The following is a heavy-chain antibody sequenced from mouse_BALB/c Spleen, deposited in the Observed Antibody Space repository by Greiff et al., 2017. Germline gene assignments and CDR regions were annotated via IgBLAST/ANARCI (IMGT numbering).Heavy chain of an antibody. CDR1: GYTFTSYW. D-gene: IGHD1-1*01. Sequence: LQQPGSELVRPGASVKLSCKASGYTFTSYWMHWVKQRPGQGLEWIGNIYPGSGSTNYDEKFKSKATLTVDTSSSTAYLQLSSLTSEDTAVYYCAVYYYGSSRYFDVWGAGTTVTVSS. J-gene: IGHJ1*01. CDR3: AVYYYGSSRYFDV. V-gene: IGHV1S22*01. CDR2: IYPGSGST.